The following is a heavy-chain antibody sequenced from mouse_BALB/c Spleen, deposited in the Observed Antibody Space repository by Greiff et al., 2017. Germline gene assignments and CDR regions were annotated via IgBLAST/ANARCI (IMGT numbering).Heavy chain of an antibody. CDR1: GYTFTSYW. CDR2: IDPSDSYT. CDR3: ARGRKRDYFDD. J-gene: IGHJ2*01. V-gene: IGHV1-69*02. Sequence: QVQLQQPGAELVKPGASVKLSCKASGYTFTSYWMHWVKQRPGQGLEWIGEIDPSDSYTNYNQKFKGKATLTVDKSSSTAYMQLSSLTSEDSAVYYCARGRKRDYFDDWGQGTTLTVSS.